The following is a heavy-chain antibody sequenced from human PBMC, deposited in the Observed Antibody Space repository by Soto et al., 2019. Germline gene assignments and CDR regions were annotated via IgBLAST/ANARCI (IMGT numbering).Heavy chain of an antibody. CDR3: AKGGVAAARGYFDY. J-gene: IGHJ4*02. CDR1: GFTFRSYG. CDR2: ISGSGSNT. Sequence: EVQLLESGGGLVQPGGSLRLSCAASGFTFRSYGLSWVRQAPGKGLEWVSDISGSGSNTNYADSVKGRFTISRDNSNNTLFLQMNSLRVEDTAVYYCAKGGVAAARGYFDYWGQGTLVTVSS. D-gene: IGHD6-13*01. V-gene: IGHV3-23*01.